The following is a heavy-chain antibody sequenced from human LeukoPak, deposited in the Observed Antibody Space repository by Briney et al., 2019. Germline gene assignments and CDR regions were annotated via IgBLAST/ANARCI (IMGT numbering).Heavy chain of an antibody. Sequence: PSETLSLTCAVYGGSFGGYYWSWIRQPPGKGLEWIGEINHSGSTNYNPSLKSRVTISVDTSKNQFSLKLSSVTAADTAVYYCARRLSCSSTSCYMPANWFDPWGQGTLVTVSS. CDR1: GGSFGGYY. CDR3: ARRLSCSSTSCYMPANWFDP. D-gene: IGHD2-2*02. CDR2: INHSGST. J-gene: IGHJ5*02. V-gene: IGHV4-34*01.